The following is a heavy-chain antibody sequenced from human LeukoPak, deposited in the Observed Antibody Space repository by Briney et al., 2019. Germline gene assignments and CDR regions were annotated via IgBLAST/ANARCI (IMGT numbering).Heavy chain of an antibody. J-gene: IGHJ3*02. V-gene: IGHV5-51*01. CDR1: GYSFTSYW. CDR2: IYPGDSDT. D-gene: IGHD3-9*01. Sequence: GESLKISCKGFGYSFTSYWIGWVRRMPGKGLGWRGIIYPGDSDTRYSPSFQGQVTISADKSISTAYLQWSSLKASDTAMYYCARLRRYFAYDAFDIWGQGTMVTVSS. CDR3: ARLRRYFAYDAFDI.